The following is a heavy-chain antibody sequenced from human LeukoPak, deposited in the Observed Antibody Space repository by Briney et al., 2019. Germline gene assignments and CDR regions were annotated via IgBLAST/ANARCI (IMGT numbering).Heavy chain of an antibody. CDR1: GFTFSSYG. J-gene: IGHJ4*02. CDR3: ARESPSGWQLAAVFDY. V-gene: IGHV3-33*01. CDR2: IWYDGSNK. Sequence: GGSLRLSCAASGFTFSSYGMHWVRQAPGKGLEWVAVIWYDGSNKYYADSVKGRFTISRDNSKNTLYLQMNSLRAEDTAVYYCARESPSGWQLAAVFDYWGQGTLVTVSS. D-gene: IGHD6-6*01.